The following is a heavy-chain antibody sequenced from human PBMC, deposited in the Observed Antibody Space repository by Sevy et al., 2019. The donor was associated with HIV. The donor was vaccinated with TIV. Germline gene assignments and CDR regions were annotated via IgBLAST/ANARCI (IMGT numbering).Heavy chain of an antibody. V-gene: IGHV3-7*01. Sequence: GGSLRLSCAASGFTFNSYWMSWVRQAPGKGLEWVANIKQDGSEKNNVDSVKGRFTISRDNSQNSLFLQMNTLRAEDTAVYYCAREGSPYDTYYYYYGMDVWGQGTTVTVSS. J-gene: IGHJ6*02. CDR1: GFTFNSYW. D-gene: IGHD5-12*01. CDR3: AREGSPYDTYYYYYGMDV. CDR2: IKQDGSEK.